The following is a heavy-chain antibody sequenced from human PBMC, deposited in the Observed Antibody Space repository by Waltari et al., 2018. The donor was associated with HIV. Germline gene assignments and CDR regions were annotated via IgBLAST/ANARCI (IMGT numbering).Heavy chain of an antibody. D-gene: IGHD6-13*01. J-gene: IGHJ4*02. Sequence: QLQLQESGPGLVKPSETLSLICTVSGGSISSSSYYWGWIRQPPGKGLEWIGSIYYSCGTSYNPSLKSRVTISLDTSKNQFSLKLISVTAADTAVYYCARPYSSSWYYFDYWGQGTLVTVSS. V-gene: IGHV4-39*01. CDR2: IYYSCGT. CDR3: ARPYSSSWYYFDY. CDR1: GGSISSSSYY.